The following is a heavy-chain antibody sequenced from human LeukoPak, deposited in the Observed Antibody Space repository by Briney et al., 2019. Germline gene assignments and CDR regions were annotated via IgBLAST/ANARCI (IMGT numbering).Heavy chain of an antibody. CDR2: MNPNSGNT. J-gene: IGHJ4*02. CDR1: GYTFTSYD. CDR3: ARDGYSSSSNQNRFDY. V-gene: IGHV1-8*01. D-gene: IGHD6-6*01. Sequence: GASVKVSCKASGYTFTSYDINWVRQATGQGLEWMGWMNPNSGNTGYAQKFQGRVTMTRNTSISTAYMELSSLRSEDTAVYYCARDGYSSSSNQNRFDYWGQGTLVTVSS.